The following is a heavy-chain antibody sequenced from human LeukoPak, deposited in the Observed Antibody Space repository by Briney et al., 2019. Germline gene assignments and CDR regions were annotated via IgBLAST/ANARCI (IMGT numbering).Heavy chain of an antibody. D-gene: IGHD5-18*01. CDR3: ATDKDTAMTFDY. J-gene: IGHJ4*02. V-gene: IGHV3-30*03. CDR1: GFTFSSYG. CDR2: ISYDGSNK. Sequence: GRSLRLSCAASGFTFSSYGKHWVRQAPGKGLEWVAVISYDGSNKYYADSVKSRFTISRDNSKNTLYLQMNSLRAEDTAVYYCATDKDTAMTFDYWGQGTLVTVTS.